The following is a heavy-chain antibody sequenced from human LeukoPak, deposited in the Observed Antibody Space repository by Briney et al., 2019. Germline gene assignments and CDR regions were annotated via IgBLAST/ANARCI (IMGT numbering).Heavy chain of an antibody. V-gene: IGHV3-7*05. Sequence: GGSLRLSCAASGFTFSSYWMSWVRQAPGKGLEWVANIKQDGSEKYYVDSVKGRFTISRDNAKNSLYLQMNSLRAEDTAVYYCARCVKVDYDFWSGYYVSYYDYGMDVWGQGTTVTVSS. CDR3: ARCVKVDYDFWSGYYVSYYDYGMDV. D-gene: IGHD3-3*01. CDR2: IKQDGSEK. J-gene: IGHJ6*02. CDR1: GFTFSSYW.